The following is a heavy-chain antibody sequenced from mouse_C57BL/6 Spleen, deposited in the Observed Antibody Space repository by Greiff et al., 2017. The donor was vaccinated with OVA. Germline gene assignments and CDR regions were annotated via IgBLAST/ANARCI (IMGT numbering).Heavy chain of an antibody. V-gene: IGHV1-9*01. CDR2: ILPGSGST. D-gene: IGHD2-2*01. J-gene: IGHJ3*01. CDR1: GYTFTGYW. CDR3: ARSRSTMVTTPFAY. Sequence: QVQLQQSGAELMKPGASVKLSCKATGYTFTGYWIEWVKQRPGHGLEWIGEILPGSGSTNYNEKFKGQATFTADTSSNTAYMQLSSLTTEYADFDVCARSRSTMVTTPFAYWGQGTLVTVSA.